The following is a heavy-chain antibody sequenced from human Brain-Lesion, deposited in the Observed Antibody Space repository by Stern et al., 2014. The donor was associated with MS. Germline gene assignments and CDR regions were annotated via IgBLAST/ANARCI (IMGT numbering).Heavy chain of an antibody. CDR2: IFNSGST. D-gene: IGHD2-2*01. CDR3: ARGRVVPGFQYYATDV. CDR1: GGSISSGGYY. Sequence: DQLVESGPGLVKPSQTLSLSCTVSGGSISSGGYYWSWIRQPAGKGLEWIGRIFNSGSTSYNPSLKSRVTITIEPSKNQFSLRMNSMTAADTAVYYCARGRVVPGFQYYATDVWGQGTTVIVSS. J-gene: IGHJ6*02. V-gene: IGHV4-61*02.